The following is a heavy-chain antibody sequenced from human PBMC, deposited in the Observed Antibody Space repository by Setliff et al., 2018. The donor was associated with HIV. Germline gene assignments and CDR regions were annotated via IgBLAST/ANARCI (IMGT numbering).Heavy chain of an antibody. Sequence: TGGALRLSCAASRFTFSRNDMHCVRQAPGKGLEWVSYISSSSSTIYYADSVKGRFTISRDNAKNSLYLQMNSLRAEDTAFYYCAKGSRPYKAPLDYWGQGILVTVS. D-gene: IGHD1-1*01. CDR1: RFTFSRND. V-gene: IGHV3-48*01. CDR2: ISSSSSTI. CDR3: AKGSRPYKAPLDY. J-gene: IGHJ4*02.